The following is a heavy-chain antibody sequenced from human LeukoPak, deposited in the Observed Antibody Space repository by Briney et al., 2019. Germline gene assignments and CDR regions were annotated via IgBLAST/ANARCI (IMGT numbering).Heavy chain of an antibody. J-gene: IGHJ5*02. D-gene: IGHD6-6*01. CDR2: ISAYNGNT. Sequence: ASVKVSCKVSGYTFTSYGISWVRQAPGQGLEWMGWISAYNGNTNYAQKLQGRVTMTTDTSTSTAYMELRSLRSDDTAVYYCARASLPYSSSYTGYLSIGWFDPWGQGTLVTVSS. CDR3: ARASLPYSSSYTGYLSIGWFDP. V-gene: IGHV1-18*01. CDR1: GYTFTSYG.